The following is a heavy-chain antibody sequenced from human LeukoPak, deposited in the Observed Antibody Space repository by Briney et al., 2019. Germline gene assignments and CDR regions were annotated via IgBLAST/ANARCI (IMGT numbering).Heavy chain of an antibody. CDR3: VLWWGHCSDATCYGGMDV. J-gene: IGHJ6*02. CDR2: INVGNGNT. CDR1: GYTFTAYD. D-gene: IGHD2-15*01. Sequence: ASVQVSCKASGYTFTAYDIHWVRQAPGQWLEWMGWINVGNGNTKYSQKFQGRVTITRDTSASTAYMDLSSLRSEDTAVYYCVLWWGHCSDATCYGGMDVWGQGITVIVSS. V-gene: IGHV1-3*01.